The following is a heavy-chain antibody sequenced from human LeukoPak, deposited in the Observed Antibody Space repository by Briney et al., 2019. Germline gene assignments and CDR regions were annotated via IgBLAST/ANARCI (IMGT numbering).Heavy chain of an antibody. CDR3: ANGGRSIAARIPFDY. CDR2: ISYDGSNK. J-gene: IGHJ4*02. D-gene: IGHD6-6*01. V-gene: IGHV3-30*18. CDR1: GFTFSSYG. Sequence: GSLRLSCAASGFTFSSYGMHWVRQAPGKGLEWVAVISYDGSNKYYADSVKGRFTISGDNSKNTLYLQMNSLRAEDTAVYYCANGGRSIAARIPFDYWGQGTLVTVSS.